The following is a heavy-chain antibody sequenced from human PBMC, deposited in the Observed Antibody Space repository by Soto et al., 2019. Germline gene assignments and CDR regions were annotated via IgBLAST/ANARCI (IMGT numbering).Heavy chain of an antibody. V-gene: IGHV3-23*01. D-gene: IGHD3-3*01. Sequence: PGGSLRLSCAASGFTFSNHAMSWVRQAPGKGLEWVSLISGSGGNTNYADSVRGRFTISRDNSKKTVYLQMNSLRVDDTAVYYCAKGKANSVFGVDTLFDYWGQGTLVTVSS. CDR1: GFTFSNHA. CDR3: AKGKANSVFGVDTLFDY. J-gene: IGHJ4*02. CDR2: ISGSGGNT.